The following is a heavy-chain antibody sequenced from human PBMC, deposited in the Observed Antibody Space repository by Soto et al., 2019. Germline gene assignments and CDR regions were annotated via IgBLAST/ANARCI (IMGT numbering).Heavy chain of an antibody. D-gene: IGHD6-19*01. J-gene: IGHJ4*02. Sequence: PGGSLRLSCAASGFTFSSYGMHWVRQAPGKGLEWVAVISYDGSNKYYADSVKGRFTISRDNSKNTLYLQMNSLRAEDTAVYYCAKGLAFKASQWLVFDYWGQGTLVTVSS. CDR3: AKGLAFKASQWLVFDY. CDR1: GFTFSSYG. CDR2: ISYDGSNK. V-gene: IGHV3-30*18.